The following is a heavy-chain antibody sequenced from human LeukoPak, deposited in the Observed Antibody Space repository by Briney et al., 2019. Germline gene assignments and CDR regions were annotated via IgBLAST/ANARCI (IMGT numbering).Heavy chain of an antibody. Sequence: SETPSLTCAVYGGSFSGYYWSWIRQPPGKGLEWIGEINHSGSTNYNPSLKSRVTISVDTSKNQFSLKLSSVTAADTAVYYCARSSGWYSYYFDYWGQGTLVTVSS. CDR3: ARSSGWYSYYFDY. CDR1: GGSFSGYY. J-gene: IGHJ4*02. V-gene: IGHV4-34*01. CDR2: INHSGST. D-gene: IGHD6-19*01.